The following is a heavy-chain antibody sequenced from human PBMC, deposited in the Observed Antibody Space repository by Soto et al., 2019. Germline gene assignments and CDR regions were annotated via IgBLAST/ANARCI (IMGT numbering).Heavy chain of an antibody. V-gene: IGHV4-31*03. Sequence: QVQLQESGPGLVKPSQTLSLTCTVSGGSISSGGYYWSWIRQHPGKGLEWIGYIYYSGSTYYNPSLKSRGTISVDTSKNQFSLKLSSVTAADTAVYYCARDENYYGSGSHPDLGGMDVWGQGTTVTVSS. CDR2: IYYSGST. CDR1: GGSISSGGYY. J-gene: IGHJ6*02. D-gene: IGHD3-10*01. CDR3: ARDENYYGSGSHPDLGGMDV.